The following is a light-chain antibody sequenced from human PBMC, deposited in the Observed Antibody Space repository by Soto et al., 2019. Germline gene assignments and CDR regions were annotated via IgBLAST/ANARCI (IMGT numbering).Light chain of an antibody. J-gene: IGKJ1*01. CDR2: GAS. CDR3: QQYNKWPQT. CDR1: QSVSSN. Sequence: EIVMTQSPATLSVSPGERATLSCWASQSVSSNLAWYQQKPGQAPRLLIYGASTRATGIPARFSGSGSGTEFTLTISSLQSEDFAVYYCQQYNKWPQTFGQGTKVDIK. V-gene: IGKV3-15*01.